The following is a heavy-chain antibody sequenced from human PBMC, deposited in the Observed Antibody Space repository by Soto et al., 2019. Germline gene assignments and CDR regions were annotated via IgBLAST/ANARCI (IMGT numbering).Heavy chain of an antibody. D-gene: IGHD2-2*01. CDR1: GGSFSGYY. CDR2: INHSGST. Sequence: SETLSLTCAVYGGSFSGYYWSWIRQPPGKGLEWIGEINHSGSTNYNPSLMSRVIISVDTSKNQFSLKLSSVTAADTAVYYCARYGRPRHPTSRPLGYYYYYGMDVWGQGTTVTV. V-gene: IGHV4-34*01. CDR3: ARYGRPRHPTSRPLGYYYYYGMDV. J-gene: IGHJ6*02.